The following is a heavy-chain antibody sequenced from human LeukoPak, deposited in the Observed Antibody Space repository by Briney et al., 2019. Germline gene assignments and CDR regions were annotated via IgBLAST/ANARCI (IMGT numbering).Heavy chain of an antibody. D-gene: IGHD5-18*01. CDR1: GFTFSNAW. CDR3: TTDLASETAMVREDY. CDR2: IKSRTDGGTT. V-gene: IGHV3-15*01. J-gene: IGHJ4*02. Sequence: GGSLRLSCAASGFTFSNAWMTWVRQAPGKGLEWVGRIKSRTDGGTTDYAAPVKGRFTISRDDSKNTLYLQMNSLSTEDTAVYSCTTDLASETAMVREDYWGQGTLVTVSS.